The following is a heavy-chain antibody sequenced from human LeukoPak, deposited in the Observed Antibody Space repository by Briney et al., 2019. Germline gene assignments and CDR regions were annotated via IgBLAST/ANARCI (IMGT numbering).Heavy chain of an antibody. CDR1: GGSISSYY. CDR3: ATTSTGDYYYYYMDV. V-gene: IGHV4-59*01. CDR2: IYYSGST. J-gene: IGHJ6*03. D-gene: IGHD2-8*02. Sequence: SGTLSLTCTVSGGSISSYYWSWIRQPPGKGLEWIGYIYYSGSTNYNPSLKSRVAISVDTSKNQFSLKLSSVTAADTAVYYCATTSTGDYYYYYMDVWGKGTTVTVSS.